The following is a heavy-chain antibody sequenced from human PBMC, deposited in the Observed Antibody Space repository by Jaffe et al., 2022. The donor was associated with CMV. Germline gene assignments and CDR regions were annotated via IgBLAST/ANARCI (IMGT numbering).Heavy chain of an antibody. V-gene: IGHV3-33*01. D-gene: IGHD1-26*01. CDR2: IWYDGSNK. CDR3: ATEVGSGGAFDI. J-gene: IGHJ3*02. CDR1: GFTFSSYG. Sequence: QVQLVESGGGVVQPGRSLRLSCAASGFTFSSYGMHWVRQAPGKGLEWVAVIWYDGSNKYYADSVKGRFTISRDNSKNTLYLQMNSLRAEDTAVYYCATEVGSGGAFDIWGQGTMVTVSS.